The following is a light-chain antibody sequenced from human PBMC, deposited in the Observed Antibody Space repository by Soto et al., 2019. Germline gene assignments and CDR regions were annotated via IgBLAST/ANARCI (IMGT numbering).Light chain of an antibody. CDR2: DNS. J-gene: IGLJ2*01. CDR3: QSYDSSLTAVV. CDR1: SSNIGANYD. V-gene: IGLV1-40*01. Sequence: QPVLTQPPSVSEAPGQRVTISCTGSSSNIGANYDVHWYLHLPGTAPKLLIYDNSKRPSGVPDRFSGSKSGTSASLAITGLQAEDEADYYCQSYDSSLTAVVFGGGTKVTVL.